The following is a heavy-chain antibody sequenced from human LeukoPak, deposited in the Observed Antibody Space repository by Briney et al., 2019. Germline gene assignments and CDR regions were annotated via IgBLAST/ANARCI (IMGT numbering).Heavy chain of an antibody. CDR2: FDPEDGET. CDR3: ATDYDQLLSKRY. D-gene: IGHD2-2*01. CDR1: GYTLTELS. Sequence: ASVKVSCKVSGYTLTELSMHWVRQAPGKGLEWMGGFDPEDGETIYAQKFQGRVTMTEDTSTDTAYMELSSLRSEDTAVYYCATDYDQLLSKRYWGQGTLVTVSS. J-gene: IGHJ4*02. V-gene: IGHV1-24*01.